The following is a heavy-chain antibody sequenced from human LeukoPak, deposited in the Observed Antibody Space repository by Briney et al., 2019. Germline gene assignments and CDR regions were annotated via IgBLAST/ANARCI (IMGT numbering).Heavy chain of an antibody. Sequence: GGSLRLSCAASGFTVSSNYMSWVRQAPGKGLEWVSLIYSGGSTYYADSVKGRFSISRDNSKNTLYLQMNSLRVEDTAVYYCARSGEEWELLAGYWGQGTLVTVSS. CDR2: IYSGGST. CDR3: ARSGEEWELLAGY. V-gene: IGHV3-53*01. J-gene: IGHJ4*02. D-gene: IGHD1-26*01. CDR1: GFTVSSNY.